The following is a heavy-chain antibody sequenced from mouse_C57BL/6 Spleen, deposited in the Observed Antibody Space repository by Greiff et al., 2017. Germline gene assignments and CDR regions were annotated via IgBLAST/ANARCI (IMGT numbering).Heavy chain of an antibody. CDR1: GYTFTNYD. CDR2: IYPRDGST. V-gene: IGHV1-85*01. Sequence: QVQLKQSGPELVKPGASVKLSCKASGYTFTNYDINWVKQRPGQGLEWIGWIYPRDGSTKYNAKFKGKATLTVDTSSSTAYMELHSLSSEDSAVYFCARAGYYYGRREGFAYWGQGTLVTVSA. J-gene: IGHJ3*01. D-gene: IGHD1-1*01. CDR3: ARAGYYYGRREGFAY.